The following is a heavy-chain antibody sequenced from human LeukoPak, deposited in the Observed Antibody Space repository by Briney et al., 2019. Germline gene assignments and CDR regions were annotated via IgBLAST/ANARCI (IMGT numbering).Heavy chain of an antibody. J-gene: IGHJ4*02. CDR3: ARGENTYIDY. D-gene: IGHD3-16*01. V-gene: IGHV3-74*01. CDR2: ISSEGSST. Sequence: HGGSLRLSCAASGFTFSIYWMHWVRQAPGKGLVWVSRISSEGSSTTYADSVKGRFTISRDNAKDTLYLQMNSLGAEDTAVYYCARGENTYIDYWGQGTLVTVSS. CDR1: GFTFSIYW.